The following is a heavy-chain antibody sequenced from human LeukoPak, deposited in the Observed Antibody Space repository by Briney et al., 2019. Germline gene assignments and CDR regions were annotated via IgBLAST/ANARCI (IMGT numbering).Heavy chain of an antibody. D-gene: IGHD3-22*01. CDR2: MNPNSVNT. CDR3: ARGSEPHYYDSSTLDF. V-gene: IGHV1-8*03. Sequence: GASVKVSCKASGYTFTSYYINCVRQATGQGLEWMGWMNPNSVNTGYAQKFQGRVTITRHTSINTAYMELSSLRSGDTAVYYCARGSEPHYYDSSTLDFWGQGTLVTVSS. J-gene: IGHJ4*02. CDR1: GYTFTSYY.